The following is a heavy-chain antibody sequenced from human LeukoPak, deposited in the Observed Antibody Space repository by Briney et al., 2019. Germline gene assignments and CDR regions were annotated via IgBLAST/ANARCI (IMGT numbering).Heavy chain of an antibody. CDR1: GFTFSSYG. V-gene: IGHV3-30*18. J-gene: IGHJ5*02. CDR2: ISYDGSNK. D-gene: IGHD3-16*01. Sequence: GGSLRLSCAASGFTFSSYGMHWVRQAPGKGLERVAVISYDGSNKYYADSVKGRFTISRDNSKDMVYLQMNSLKVEDTATYYCGKEGGAWGQGTKVTVSS. CDR3: GKEGGA.